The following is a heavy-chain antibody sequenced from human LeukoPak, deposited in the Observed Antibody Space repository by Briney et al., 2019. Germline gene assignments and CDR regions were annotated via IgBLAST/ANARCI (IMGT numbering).Heavy chain of an antibody. D-gene: IGHD2-2*01. Sequence: PGGSLRLSCAASGFTFSSYGMHWVRQAPGKGLEWVAVISYDGSNKYYADSVKGRFTISRDNSKNTLYLQMNSLRAEDTAVYYCAKDRGGAAFGFVVVPADDSLAGYYFDYWGQGTLVTVSS. CDR3: AKDRGGAAFGFVVVPADDSLAGYYFDY. V-gene: IGHV3-30*18. CDR1: GFTFSSYG. J-gene: IGHJ4*02. CDR2: ISYDGSNK.